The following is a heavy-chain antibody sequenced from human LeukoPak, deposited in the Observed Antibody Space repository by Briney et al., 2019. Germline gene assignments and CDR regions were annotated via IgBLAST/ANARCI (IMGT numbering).Heavy chain of an antibody. CDR3: ARDQLDSSGWCDAFDI. D-gene: IGHD6-19*01. CDR1: GFTFSTSA. J-gene: IGHJ3*02. CDR2: ISYDGSNK. V-gene: IGHV3-30*04. Sequence: GGSLRLSCAASGFTFSTSAIHWVRQAPGKGLEWVAVISYDGSNKYYADSVKGRFTISRDNSKNTLYLQMDSLRTKDTALYYCARDQLDSSGWCDAFDIWGQGTMVTVSS.